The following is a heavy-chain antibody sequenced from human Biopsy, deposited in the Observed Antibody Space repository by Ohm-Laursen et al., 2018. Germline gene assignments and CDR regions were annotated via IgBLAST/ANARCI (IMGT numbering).Heavy chain of an antibody. Sequence: ASVKVSCKASGYTFTSHDINWVRQATGQGLEWMGWMSPNTGNTVYAQRFQDRVTMTSDTSTGTAYMELTSLTSDDTAVYFCARWETTLGRSLDSRGQGTLVAVSS. CDR1: GYTFTSHD. V-gene: IGHV1-8*01. D-gene: IGHD1-26*01. CDR2: MSPNTGNT. CDR3: ARWETTLGRSLDS. J-gene: IGHJ4*02.